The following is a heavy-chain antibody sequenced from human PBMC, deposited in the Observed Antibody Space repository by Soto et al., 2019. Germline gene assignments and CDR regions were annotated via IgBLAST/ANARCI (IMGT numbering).Heavy chain of an antibody. J-gene: IGHJ4*02. CDR3: ARTFYSRSSADY. CDR2: TNSDGSST. CDR1: GFIFSNYW. V-gene: IGHV3-74*01. D-gene: IGHD6-6*01. Sequence: GGSLRLSCAASGFIFSNYWMHWVRQAPGKGLVWVSRTNSDGSSTNYADSVKGRFTISRDNAKNTLFLQMNSLRAEDTAVYYCARTFYSRSSADYWGQGTLVTVSS.